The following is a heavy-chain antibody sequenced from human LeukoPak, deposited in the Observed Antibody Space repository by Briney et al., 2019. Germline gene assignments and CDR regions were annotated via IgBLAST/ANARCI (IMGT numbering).Heavy chain of an antibody. CDR2: INPNSGGT. D-gene: IGHD5-18*01. Sequence: ASVTVSCKASGYTFTGDYMHWVRQAPGQGLEWMGWINPNSGGTNYAQKLQGRVTMTRDTSISTAYMELSRLRSDDTAVYYCARKAGLWTLVYYFDYWGQGTLVTVSS. J-gene: IGHJ4*02. CDR3: ARKAGLWTLVYYFDY. CDR1: GYTFTGDY. V-gene: IGHV1-2*02.